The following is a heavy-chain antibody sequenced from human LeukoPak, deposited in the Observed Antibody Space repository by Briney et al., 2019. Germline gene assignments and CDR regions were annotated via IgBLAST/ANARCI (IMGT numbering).Heavy chain of an antibody. CDR2: IYSGGST. V-gene: IGHV3-53*01. CDR3: ARDGAPYYDILTLAY. CDR1: GFTVSSNY. Sequence: GGSLRLSRAASGFTVSSNYMSWVRQAPGKGLEWVSVIYSGGSTYYADSVKGRFTISRDNSKNTLYLQMNSLRAEDTAVYYCARDGAPYYDILTLAYWGQGTLVTVSS. J-gene: IGHJ4*02. D-gene: IGHD3-9*01.